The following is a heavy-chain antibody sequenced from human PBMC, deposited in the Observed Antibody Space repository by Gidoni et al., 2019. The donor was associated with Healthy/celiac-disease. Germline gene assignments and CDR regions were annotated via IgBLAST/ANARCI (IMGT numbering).Heavy chain of an antibody. CDR3: AHSTYYYDSSGYYYSPCFDY. CDR2: IYWDDDK. CDR1: GFSLSTSGVG. D-gene: IGHD3-22*01. V-gene: IGHV2-5*02. J-gene: IGHJ4*02. Sequence: QFTLKESGPTLVKPTQTLTLTCTFSGFSLSTSGVGVGWIRQPPGKALEWLALIYWDDDKRYSPSLKSRLTITKDTSKNQVVLTMTNMDPVDTATYYCAHSTYYYDSSGYYYSPCFDYWGQGTLVTVSS.